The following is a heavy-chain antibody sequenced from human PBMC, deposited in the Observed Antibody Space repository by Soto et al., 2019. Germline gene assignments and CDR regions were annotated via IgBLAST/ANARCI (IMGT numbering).Heavy chain of an antibody. J-gene: IGHJ4*02. CDR1: GFTFRSYV. CDR3: ARWGTTEGLDV. CDR2: TSYYGSNN. V-gene: IGHV3-33*05. D-gene: IGHD3-16*01. Sequence: VQLVESGGGVVQPGTSLRLSCVGSGFTFRSYVIHWVRQAPGKGLEWVALTSYYGSNNFYCDCVKGRFTISRHNSRNTVELQMDSLRFEDTALYYCARWGTTEGLDVWGQGTLVSVSS.